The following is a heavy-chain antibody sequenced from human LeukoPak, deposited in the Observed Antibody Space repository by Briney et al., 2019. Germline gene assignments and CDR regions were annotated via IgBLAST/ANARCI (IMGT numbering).Heavy chain of an antibody. CDR3: ARDTCSGGSCYFDY. J-gene: IGHJ4*02. CDR1: GFTFNSYW. Sequence: GGSLRLSCAASGFTFNSYWMSWVRQAPGKGLEWVANIKQDGSEKYYVDSVKGRFTISRDNAKNSLYLQMNSLRAEDTAVYYCARDTCSGGSCYFDYWGQGTLVTVSS. D-gene: IGHD2-15*01. CDR2: IKQDGSEK. V-gene: IGHV3-7*01.